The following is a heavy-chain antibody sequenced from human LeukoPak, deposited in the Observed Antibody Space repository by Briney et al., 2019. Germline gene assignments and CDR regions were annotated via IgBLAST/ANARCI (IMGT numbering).Heavy chain of an antibody. Sequence: PGGSLRLSCAASGFTFSSYSMNWVRQAPGKGLEWVSSISSSSSYIYYADSVKGRFTISRDNAKNSLYLQMNSLRAEDTAVYYCARQICGDGGWFDPWGQGTLVTVSS. CDR2: ISSSSSYI. CDR1: GFTFSSYS. V-gene: IGHV3-21*01. J-gene: IGHJ5*02. D-gene: IGHD4-17*01. CDR3: ARQICGDGGWFDP.